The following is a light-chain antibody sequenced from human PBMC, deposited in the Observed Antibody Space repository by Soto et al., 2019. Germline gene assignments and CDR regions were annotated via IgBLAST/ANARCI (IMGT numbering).Light chain of an antibody. CDR2: DAS. Sequence: DIQMTQSPSSLSASVGDRVTITCQASQDINKNLIWYQQKPGKAPKLLIYDASDLETGVPSRFSGSGSGTDFTLTISSLQPEDFATYYCQQTYSSPLTFGGGTKVDI. CDR3: QQTYSSPLT. V-gene: IGKV1-39*01. CDR1: QDINKN. J-gene: IGKJ4*01.